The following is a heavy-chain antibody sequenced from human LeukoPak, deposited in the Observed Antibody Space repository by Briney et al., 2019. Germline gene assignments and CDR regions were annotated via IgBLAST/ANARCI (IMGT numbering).Heavy chain of an antibody. Sequence: PSETLSLTCAVSGGSISSSNWWSWVRQPPGKGLEWIGEIYHSGSTNYNPSLKSRVTMSVDTSKNQFSLKLSSVTAADTAVYYCARISSGYHWGLEAFDIWGQGTMVTVSS. J-gene: IGHJ3*02. D-gene: IGHD3-22*01. CDR2: IYHSGST. V-gene: IGHV4-4*02. CDR3: ARISSGYHWGLEAFDI. CDR1: GGSISSSNW.